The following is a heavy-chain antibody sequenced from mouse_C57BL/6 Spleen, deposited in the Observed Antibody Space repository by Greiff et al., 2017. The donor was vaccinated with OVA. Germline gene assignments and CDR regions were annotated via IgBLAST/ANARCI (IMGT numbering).Heavy chain of an antibody. CDR3: ARWGVHWYFDV. V-gene: IGHV5-17*01. Sequence: DVKLVESGGGLVKPGGSLKLSCAASGFTFSDYGMHWVRQAPEKGLEWVAYISSGSSTIYYADTVKGRFTISRDNAKNTLFLQMTSLRSEDTAMYYCARWGVHWYFDVWGTGTTVTVSS. CDR2: ISSGSSTI. CDR1: GFTFSDYG. D-gene: IGHD6-1*01. J-gene: IGHJ1*03.